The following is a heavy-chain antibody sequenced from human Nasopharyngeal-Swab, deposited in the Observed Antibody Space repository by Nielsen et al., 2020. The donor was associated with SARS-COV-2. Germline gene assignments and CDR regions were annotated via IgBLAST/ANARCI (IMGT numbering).Heavy chain of an antibody. V-gene: IGHV1-69*01. D-gene: IGHD5-12*01. CDR2: IIPIFGTA. J-gene: IGHJ6*02. CDR3: ARWGIVATGSYYYYGMDV. Sequence: VRKAPGRGLEWMGGIIPIFGTANYAKKFRGRVTITADESTSTAYMELSSLRSEDTAVYYCARWGIVATGSYYYYGMDVWGQGTTVTASS.